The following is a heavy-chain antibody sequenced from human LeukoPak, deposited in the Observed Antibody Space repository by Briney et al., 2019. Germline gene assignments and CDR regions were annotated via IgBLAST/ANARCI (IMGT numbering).Heavy chain of an antibody. CDR3: ARGRRYYYDSSGYLFDY. D-gene: IGHD3-22*01. CDR2: INHSGST. J-gene: IGHJ4*02. CDR1: GGSFSGYC. Sequence: SETLSLTCAVYGGSFSGYCWSWIRQPPGKGLEWIREINHSGSTNYNPSLKSRVTISVDTSKNQFSLKLSSVTAADTAVYYCARGRRYYYDSSGYLFDYWGQGTLVTVSS. V-gene: IGHV4-34*01.